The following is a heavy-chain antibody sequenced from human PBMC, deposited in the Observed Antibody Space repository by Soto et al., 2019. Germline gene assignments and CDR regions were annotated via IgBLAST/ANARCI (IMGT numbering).Heavy chain of an antibody. Sequence: GGSLRLSCAASGFTFSSYGIHWVRQAPGKGLEWVAVISYDGSNKYYADSVKGRFTVSRDNSKNTLYLQMNSLRAEDTAVYYCAKASPRSIAARRNYYYGMDVWGQGTTVTVSS. CDR3: AKASPRSIAARRNYYYGMDV. CDR1: GFTFSSYG. CDR2: ISYDGSNK. J-gene: IGHJ6*02. V-gene: IGHV3-30*18. D-gene: IGHD6-6*01.